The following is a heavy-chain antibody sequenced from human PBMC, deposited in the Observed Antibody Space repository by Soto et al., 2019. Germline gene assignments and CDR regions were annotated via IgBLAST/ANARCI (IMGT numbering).Heavy chain of an antibody. Sequence: GGSLKISCNGSGYSFTTYWIGWVRQMPWKGLEWMGIIYPGDSDTNYSPSFQGQVTISVDKSISTAYLQWSSLKASDTAMYYCARRGYSYGYIDYWGQGTLVTVSS. CDR2: IYPGDSDT. V-gene: IGHV5-51*01. D-gene: IGHD5-18*01. J-gene: IGHJ4*02. CDR1: GYSFTTYW. CDR3: ARRGYSYGYIDY.